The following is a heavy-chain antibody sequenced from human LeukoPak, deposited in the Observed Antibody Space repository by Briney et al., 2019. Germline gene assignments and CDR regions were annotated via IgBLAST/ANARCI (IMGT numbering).Heavy chain of an antibody. CDR1: GGSISNYQ. Sequence: SETLSLTCTVSGGSISNYQWTWIRQPAGKGLGWIGQIHTSRSTNYNPPLKSRVTMSIDTAENQVSLTMRSVTAADTALYYCARRDYSTGWSFDKWGQGTLVTVSS. J-gene: IGHJ4*02. CDR3: ARRDYSTGWSFDK. CDR2: IHTSRST. D-gene: IGHD6-19*01. V-gene: IGHV4-4*07.